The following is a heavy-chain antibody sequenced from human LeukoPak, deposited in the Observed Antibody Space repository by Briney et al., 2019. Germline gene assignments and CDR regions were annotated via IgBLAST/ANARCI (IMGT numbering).Heavy chain of an antibody. J-gene: IGHJ4*02. CDR3: ARGKVGATTFDY. D-gene: IGHD1-26*01. Sequence: SGXYYWSWIRQPPGKGXEWIGYIYYSGSTYYNPSLKSRVTISVDTSKNQFSLKLSSVTAADTAVYYCARGKVGATTFDYWGQGTLVTVSS. CDR1: SGXYY. CDR2: IYYSGST. V-gene: IGHV4-30-4*08.